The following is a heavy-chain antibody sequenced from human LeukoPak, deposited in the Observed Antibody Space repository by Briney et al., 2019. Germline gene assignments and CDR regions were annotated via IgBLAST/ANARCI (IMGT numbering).Heavy chain of an antibody. D-gene: IGHD1-1*01. CDR2: SSHTGDIT. CDR1: GGSFSNYY. V-gene: IGHV4-34*01. CDR3: ARVPDVTARPCDT. J-gene: IGHJ5*02. Sequence: SETLSLTCAVYGGSFSNYYWTWIRQTPGRGHEWIGESSHTGDITNYNPSLKSRATTFVDSSKKQFSLRVTSVTAADTGIYYCARVPDVTARPCDTWGPGISVTVSS.